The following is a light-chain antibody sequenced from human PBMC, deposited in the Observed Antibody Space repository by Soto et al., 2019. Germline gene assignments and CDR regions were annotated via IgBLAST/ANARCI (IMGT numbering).Light chain of an antibody. V-gene: IGLV2-14*03. J-gene: IGLJ1*01. Sequence: QSALTQPASVSGSPGQSVTISCTGTSSDIGGYNYVSWYQQHPGNVPKLLIYDVYNRPSGVSNRFSGSKSGNTASLTISGLQAEDEADYFCSSYISIPTLVFGTGTKVTVL. CDR2: DVY. CDR1: SSDIGGYNY. CDR3: SSYISIPTLV.